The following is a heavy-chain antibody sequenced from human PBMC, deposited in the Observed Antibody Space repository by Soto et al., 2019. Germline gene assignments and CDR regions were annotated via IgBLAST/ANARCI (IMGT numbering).Heavy chain of an antibody. CDR1: GGSINSGGYS. D-gene: IGHD3-16*02. CDR2: ISHSGST. V-gene: IGHV4-30-2*01. J-gene: IGHJ4*02. CDR3: ARGGLLSDY. Sequence: QLQLQESGSGLVKPSQTLSLTCAVSGGSINSGGYSWSWIRQPPGKGLEWIGYISHSGSTYSNPSLKSRVTISVDRSKNQYSLKLRTVTAADTAVYYCARGGLLSDYWGQGTLVTVSS.